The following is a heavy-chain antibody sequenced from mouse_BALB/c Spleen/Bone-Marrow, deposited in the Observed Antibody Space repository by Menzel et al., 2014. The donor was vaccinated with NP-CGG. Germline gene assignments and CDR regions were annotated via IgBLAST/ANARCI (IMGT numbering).Heavy chain of an antibody. CDR2: INYSGST. J-gene: IGHJ4*01. V-gene: IGHV3-2*02. Sequence: EVKLQESGPGLVKPSQSLSLTCTVTGYSITSDYAWNWIRQFPGNKLEWMGYINYSGSTSYNPSLKSRISITRDTSKNQFFRQLNSVTTEDTATYYCARSSYVMDYWGQGTSVTVSS. CDR1: GYSITSDYA. CDR3: ARSSYVMDY.